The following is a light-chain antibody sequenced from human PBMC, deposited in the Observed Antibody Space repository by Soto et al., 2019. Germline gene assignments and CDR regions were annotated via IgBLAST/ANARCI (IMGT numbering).Light chain of an antibody. CDR2: EVN. CDR1: NIDFGGYNY. J-gene: IGLJ1*01. Sequence: QSVLTQPPSQSGSPGQSVTISCTGTNIDFGGYNYVSWYQQHPGKAPKIMIYEVNKRPSGVPDRFWGSKSGNTASLTISGLQAEDEAEYHCCSYAGTYYVFGTGTKVTVL. CDR3: CSYAGTYYV. V-gene: IGLV2-8*01.